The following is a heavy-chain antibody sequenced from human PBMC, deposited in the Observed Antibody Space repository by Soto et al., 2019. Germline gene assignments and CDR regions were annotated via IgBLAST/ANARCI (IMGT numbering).Heavy chain of an antibody. CDR3: ARDLYCTNGVCYMDFDY. CDR1: GYTFTGYY. Sequence: GASVKVSCKASGYTFTGYYVHWVRQAPGHGLEWLGWIHLNSEGTNYAQSFQGRVTMTTDTSTSTAYMELRSLRSDDTAVYYCARDLYCTNGVCYMDFDYWGQGTLVTVSS. CDR2: IHLNSEGT. D-gene: IGHD2-8*01. V-gene: IGHV1-2*02. J-gene: IGHJ4*02.